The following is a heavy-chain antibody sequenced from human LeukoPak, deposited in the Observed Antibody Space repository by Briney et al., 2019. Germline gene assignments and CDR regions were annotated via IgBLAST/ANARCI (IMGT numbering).Heavy chain of an antibody. CDR3: ARVRGSGSYYLAYYYYGMDV. J-gene: IGHJ6*02. CDR2: INHSGST. D-gene: IGHD3-10*01. CDR1: GGSFTGSY. V-gene: IGHV4-34*01. Sequence: SESLSLTSVVHGGSFTGSYWSWICPPPGTGLEWIGEINHSGSTNYNPSLKSRVTIAVDTSKNQFSLKLSSVTAADTAVYYCARVRGSGSYYLAYYYYGMDVWGQGTTVTVSS.